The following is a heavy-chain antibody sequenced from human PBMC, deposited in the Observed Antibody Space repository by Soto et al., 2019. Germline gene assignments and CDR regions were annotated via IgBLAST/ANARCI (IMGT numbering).Heavy chain of an antibody. Sequence: QVQLQESGPGLVRPSETLSLTCTVSGGSVTTGSYNWSWIRRPPGKGLEWIGNIFFTGITHYNPSLNTRVPMSVDTSKNQFSLRVPSVTAADTAVYYFAREGNGMDVWGKGPTVTVPS. CDR3: AREGNGMDV. CDR2: IFFTGIT. V-gene: IGHV4-61*01. D-gene: IGHD3-10*01. CDR1: GGSVTTGSYN. J-gene: IGHJ6*04.